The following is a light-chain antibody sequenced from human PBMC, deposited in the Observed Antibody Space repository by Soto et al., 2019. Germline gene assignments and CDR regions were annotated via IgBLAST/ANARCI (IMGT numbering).Light chain of an antibody. CDR1: SSDVGGYKY. Sequence: QSVLTQPASVSGSPLQSITISCTGTSSDVGGYKYVSWYQQYPGKAPKLMIYDVSNRPSGVSNRFSGSKSGNTASLTISGLQAEDEADYYCSSYTSSSSYVFGTGTRSRS. CDR2: DVS. CDR3: SSYTSSSSYV. V-gene: IGLV2-14*03. J-gene: IGLJ1*01.